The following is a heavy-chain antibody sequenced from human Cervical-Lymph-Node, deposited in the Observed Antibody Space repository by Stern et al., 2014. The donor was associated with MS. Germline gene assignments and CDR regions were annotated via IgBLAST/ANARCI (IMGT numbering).Heavy chain of an antibody. CDR3: AKGGSGSYLD. Sequence: VQLVESGGGVVQPGRSLRLSCAASGFTFPRYELHWVRQAPGKGLAWVALISYDGRDKYYTDSVKDRFPVSRDNSNNTVDLEMNSLRLEDTAVYYCAKGGSGSYLDWGQGSLVTVSS. D-gene: IGHD1-26*01. CDR1: GFTFPRYE. CDR2: ISYDGRDK. J-gene: IGHJ4*02. V-gene: IGHV3-30*04.